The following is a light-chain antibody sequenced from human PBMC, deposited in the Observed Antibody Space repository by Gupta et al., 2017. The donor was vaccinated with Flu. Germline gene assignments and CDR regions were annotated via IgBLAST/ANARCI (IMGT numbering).Light chain of an antibody. Sequence: EIVLTQSPTSLSLSPGERATLSCRARQGVGRKLAWYQQRPGQAPRLLIYDASDRAMGIPARFSGSGSGTDFTLTISNLEPEDSAVYYCQKRSNWPYSFGQGTKLEIK. CDR2: DAS. CDR1: QGVGRK. V-gene: IGKV3D-11*01. J-gene: IGKJ2*03. CDR3: QKRSNWPYS.